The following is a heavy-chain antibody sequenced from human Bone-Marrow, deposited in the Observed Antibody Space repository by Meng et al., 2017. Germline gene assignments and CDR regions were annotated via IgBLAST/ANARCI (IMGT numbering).Heavy chain of an antibody. J-gene: IGHJ3*02. D-gene: IGHD1-26*01. V-gene: IGHV4-59*01. Sequence: SQTLSLTCTVSGGSISSYYWSWIRQPPGKGLEWIGYIYYSGSTNYNPSLKSRVTISVDTSKNQFSLKLSSVTAADTAVYYCAKLSGSYAAFDIWGQGTKVTVSS. CDR3: AKLSGSYAAFDI. CDR2: IYYSGST. CDR1: GGSISSYY.